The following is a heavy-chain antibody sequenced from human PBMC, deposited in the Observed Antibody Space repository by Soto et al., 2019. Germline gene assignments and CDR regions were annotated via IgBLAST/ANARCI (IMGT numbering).Heavy chain of an antibody. CDR1: DYTFTSYG. Sequence: QVQLVQSAAEVKTPGASVKVSCKASDYTFTSYGVTWVRQAPGQGLEWMGWISGKNGNTNYAQRFKGRFTMTTDTSASTAYMVLRRLTSDDTAVYYWARVVRTESSWYWYFDLWGSGSLVTVSS. CDR2: ISGKNGNT. CDR3: ARVVRTESSWYWYFDL. V-gene: IGHV1-18*01. J-gene: IGHJ2*01. D-gene: IGHD6-13*01.